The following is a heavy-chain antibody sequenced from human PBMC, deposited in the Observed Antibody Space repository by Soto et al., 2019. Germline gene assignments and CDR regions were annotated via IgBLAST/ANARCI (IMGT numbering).Heavy chain of an antibody. Sequence: PSQTMSLTCTLSAGSISSGGYCWSWIRQHPVKALEWTGYIYYRGSTYYYPHIESRVTISVGTSKKQSYLTRGSVAAAVTAVYYFPIDNLDCSGGSCYTKWFDCWGQGILVTVSS. CDR1: AGSISSGGYC. CDR3: PIDNLDCSGGSCYTKWFDC. D-gene: IGHD2-15*01. V-gene: IGHV4-31*03. CDR2: IYYRGST. J-gene: IGHJ5*01.